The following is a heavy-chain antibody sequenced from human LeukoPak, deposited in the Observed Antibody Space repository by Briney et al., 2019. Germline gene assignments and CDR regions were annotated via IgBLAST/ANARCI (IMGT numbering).Heavy chain of an antibody. CDR3: ARPMVRGVPLNNWFDP. D-gene: IGHD3-10*01. Sequence: SETLSLTCTVSGGSLSSYYWSWIRQPPGKGLEWIGEINHSGSTNYNPSLKSRVTISVDTSKNQFSLKLSSVTAADTAVYYCARPMVRGVPLNNWFDPWGQGTLVTVSS. CDR1: GGSLSSYY. J-gene: IGHJ5*02. CDR2: INHSGST. V-gene: IGHV4-34*01.